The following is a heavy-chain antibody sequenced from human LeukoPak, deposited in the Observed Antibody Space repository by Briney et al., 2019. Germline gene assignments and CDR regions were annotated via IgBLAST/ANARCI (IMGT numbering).Heavy chain of an antibody. D-gene: IGHD3-3*01. V-gene: IGHV3-66*02. CDR2: IYSGGST. Sequence: EGSLRLSCAASGFTVSSNYRSWVRQAPGKGLEWISVIYSGGSTYYADSVKGRFTISRDNSKNTLYLQMNSLRAEGTAVYYCERDATGRYDFWSGYYYYHYYMDVWGKGTTVTVSS. J-gene: IGHJ6*03. CDR3: ERDATGRYDFWSGYYYYHYYMDV. CDR1: GFTVSSNY.